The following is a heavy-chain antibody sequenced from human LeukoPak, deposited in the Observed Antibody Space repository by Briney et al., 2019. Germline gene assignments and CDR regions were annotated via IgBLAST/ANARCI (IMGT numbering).Heavy chain of an antibody. CDR3: ANYRKPQGLDY. V-gene: IGHV3-23*01. D-gene: IGHD1-14*01. CDR1: RFAFSTYA. J-gene: IGHJ4*02. CDR2: ISSNGADT. Sequence: GGSLRLSCAVSRFAFSTYAMTWVRQAPGDGLEYVSTISSNGADTYYADSVKGRFTISRDNSKNTLYLQMTSLRVEDTAVYYCANYRKPQGLDYWGQGTLVAVSS.